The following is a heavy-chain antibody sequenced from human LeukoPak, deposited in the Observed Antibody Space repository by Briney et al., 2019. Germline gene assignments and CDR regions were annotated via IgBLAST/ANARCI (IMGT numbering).Heavy chain of an antibody. D-gene: IGHD5-24*01. CDR2: ISGSGGST. J-gene: IGHJ4*02. Sequence: GGSLRLSCAASGFTFSSYAMSWVRQAPGKGLEWVSAISGSGGSTYYADSVKGRFTISRDNSKNTLYLQMNSLRAEDTAVYYCATLEMATIISEIYFDYWGQGTLVTVFS. V-gene: IGHV3-23*01. CDR3: ATLEMATIISEIYFDY. CDR1: GFTFSSYA.